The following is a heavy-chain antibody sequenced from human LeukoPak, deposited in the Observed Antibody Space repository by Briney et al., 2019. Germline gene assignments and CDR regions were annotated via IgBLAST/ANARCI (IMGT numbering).Heavy chain of an antibody. D-gene: IGHD3-10*01. Sequence: GGSLRLPCAASGFTLSSYWMSWVRQAPGKGLEWVANINEDGSAKSYVDSLKGRFTISRDNTKNSMYLQMNSLRAEDTAVYYCARDEPGYGEFLLYWGQGTLVTVSS. J-gene: IGHJ4*02. CDR1: GFTLSSYW. CDR2: INEDGSAK. V-gene: IGHV3-7*01. CDR3: ARDEPGYGEFLLY.